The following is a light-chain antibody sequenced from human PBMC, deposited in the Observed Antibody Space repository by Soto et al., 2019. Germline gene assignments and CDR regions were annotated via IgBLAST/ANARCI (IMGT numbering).Light chain of an antibody. CDR1: NGYSTYA. CDR2: INYDGTH. Sequence: QSVLTQSPSASASLGASVKLTCTLSNGYSTYAIAWHQQLSEKGPRFLMKINYDGTHSKGDGFFDRFSGSSSGAERHLTISSLQTEDEADYYCQSLGTGIQVFGGGTKLTVL. V-gene: IGLV4-69*01. CDR3: QSLGTGIQV. J-gene: IGLJ3*02.